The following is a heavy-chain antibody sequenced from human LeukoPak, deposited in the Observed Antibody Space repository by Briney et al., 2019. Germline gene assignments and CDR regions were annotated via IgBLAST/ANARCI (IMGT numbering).Heavy chain of an antibody. CDR2: ITSDGGIT. D-gene: IGHD1-26*01. V-gene: IGHV3-64*01. Sequence: GGSLRLSCAASGFTFSAYAMHWVRQAPGKGLEYVSSITSDGGITYYANSVKGRFTISRDNSRNTLYLQMGSLRAEDMAVYYCARDLTGAGDYRGQGTLVTVSS. J-gene: IGHJ4*02. CDR3: ARDLTGAGDY. CDR1: GFTFSAYA.